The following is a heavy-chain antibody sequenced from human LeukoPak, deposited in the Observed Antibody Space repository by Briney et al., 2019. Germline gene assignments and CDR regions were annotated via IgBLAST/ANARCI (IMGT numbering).Heavy chain of an antibody. V-gene: IGHV1-69*04. D-gene: IGHD3-10*01. CDR3: AREDSMVRGVISFGGYNWFDP. J-gene: IGHJ5*02. Sequence: ASVKVSCKASGGTFSSYTISWVRQAPGQGLEWMGRIIPILGIATYAQKFQGRVTITADKSTSTAYMELSSLRSEDTAVYYCAREDSMVRGVISFGGYNWFDPWGQGTLVTVPS. CDR2: IIPILGIA. CDR1: GGTFSSYT.